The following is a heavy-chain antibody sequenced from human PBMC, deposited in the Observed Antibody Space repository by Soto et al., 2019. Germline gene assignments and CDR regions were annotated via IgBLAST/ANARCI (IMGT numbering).Heavy chain of an antibody. Sequence: QVPLEQSGAEVKKRGASAKVSCKASGYTFTSYGISWVRQAPGQGLEWMGWISAYNGNTNYAQKLQGRVTMTTDTSTSTAYMGLRSLRSDDTAVYYCARRPLGYCSGGSRHPGLDHDAFDIWGQGTMVTVSS. CDR2: ISAYNGNT. CDR3: ARRPLGYCSGGSRHPGLDHDAFDI. J-gene: IGHJ3*02. V-gene: IGHV1-18*01. D-gene: IGHD2-15*01. CDR1: GYTFTSYG.